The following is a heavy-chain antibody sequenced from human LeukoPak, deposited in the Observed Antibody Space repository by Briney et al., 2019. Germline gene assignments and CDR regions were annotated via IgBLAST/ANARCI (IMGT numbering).Heavy chain of an antibody. Sequence: SETLSLTCTVSGYSISSGYYWGWIRQPPGKGLEWIGSIYHSGSTYYNPSLKSRVTISVDTSKNQFSLKLSSVTAADTAVYYCARSPSRSGASGFDYWGQGTLVTVSS. CDR3: ARSPSRSGASGFDY. J-gene: IGHJ4*02. CDR2: IYHSGST. V-gene: IGHV4-38-2*02. D-gene: IGHD3-10*01. CDR1: GYSISSGYY.